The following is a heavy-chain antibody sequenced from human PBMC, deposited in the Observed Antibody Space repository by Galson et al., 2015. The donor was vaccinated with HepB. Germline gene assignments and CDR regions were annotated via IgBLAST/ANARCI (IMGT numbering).Heavy chain of an antibody. CDR1: GFTFSSYA. CDR2: ISSNGGST. J-gene: IGHJ4*02. CDR3: VKDSDSSGYYPGYFDY. Sequence: SLRLSCAASGFTFSSYAMHWVRQAPGKGLDYVSAISSNGGSTYYADSVKGRFTISRDNSKNTLYLQMSSLRAEDTAVYYCVKDSDSSGYYPGYFDYWGQGTLVTVSS. D-gene: IGHD3-22*01. V-gene: IGHV3-64D*06.